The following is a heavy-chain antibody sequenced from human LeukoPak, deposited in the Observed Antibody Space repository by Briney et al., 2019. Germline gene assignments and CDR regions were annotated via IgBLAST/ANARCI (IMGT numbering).Heavy chain of an antibody. Sequence: GSLRLSCAASGFTFSNYGMSWVRQAPGKGLEWVSTISGSGGSTYYADSVKGRFTISRDNSKNTLYLQMNSLRAEDTAVYYCAKDSSSHFDYWGQGTLVTVSS. J-gene: IGHJ4*02. CDR2: ISGSGGST. D-gene: IGHD6-13*01. CDR3: AKDSSSHFDY. CDR1: GFTFSNYG. V-gene: IGHV3-23*01.